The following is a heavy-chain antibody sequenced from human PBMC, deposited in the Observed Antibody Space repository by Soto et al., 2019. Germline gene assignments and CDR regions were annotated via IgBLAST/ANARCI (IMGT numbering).Heavy chain of an antibody. V-gene: IGHV1-69*02. CDR2: IIPILGIA. Sequence: QVQLVQSGAEVKKPGSSVKVSCKASGGTFSSYTISWVRQAPGQGLEWMGRIIPILGIANYAQKFQGRVTXLAXKXMSTAYMELSSLRSEDTAVYYCAVGAAGPLVDRFDPWGQGTLVTVSS. CDR3: AVGAAGPLVDRFDP. CDR1: GGTFSSYT. J-gene: IGHJ5*02. D-gene: IGHD6-13*01.